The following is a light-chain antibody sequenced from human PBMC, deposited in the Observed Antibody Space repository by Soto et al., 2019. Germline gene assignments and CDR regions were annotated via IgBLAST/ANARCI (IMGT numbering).Light chain of an antibody. Sequence: IGITQSPPTLSVSPGERATLSCRASQSVRDNLAWYQQKPGQAPRLLIYGASTRATGIPARFSGSGSGTEFALTISSLQSEDFAVYYCQQYDNWPLTFGGGTKVDIK. J-gene: IGKJ4*01. CDR1: QSVRDN. CDR3: QQYDNWPLT. V-gene: IGKV3D-15*01. CDR2: GAS.